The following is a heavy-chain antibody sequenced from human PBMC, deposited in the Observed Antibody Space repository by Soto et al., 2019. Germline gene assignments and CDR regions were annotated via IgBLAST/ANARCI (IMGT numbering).Heavy chain of an antibody. CDR1: GYTFISYD. J-gene: IGHJ5*02. V-gene: IGHV1-8*01. Sequence: QVQLVQSGAEVKKPGASVKVSCKASGYTFISYDINWVRQATGQGLEWMGWMNPNSGNTGYAQKFQGRVTMTRNTSISTAYMELRSLRSEDTAVYCWARGGEWFGAFDPWGQGTLVTVSS. CDR2: MNPNSGNT. CDR3: ARGGEWFGAFDP. D-gene: IGHD3-10*01.